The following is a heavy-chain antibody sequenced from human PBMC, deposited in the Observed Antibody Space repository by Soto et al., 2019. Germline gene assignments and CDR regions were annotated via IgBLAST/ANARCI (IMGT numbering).Heavy chain of an antibody. D-gene: IGHD3-22*01. CDR2: INHRGST. CDR1: GGSFSGYY. V-gene: IGHV4-34*01. Sequence: PSETLSLTCAVYGGSFSGYYWSWIRQPPGKGLEWSGEINHRGSTNYNPSLNSRVTISVDTSKNQFSLKLSSVTAADTAVYYCARVERYYDSSGYYLGWFDPWGQGTLVTVSS. CDR3: ARVERYYDSSGYYLGWFDP. J-gene: IGHJ5*02.